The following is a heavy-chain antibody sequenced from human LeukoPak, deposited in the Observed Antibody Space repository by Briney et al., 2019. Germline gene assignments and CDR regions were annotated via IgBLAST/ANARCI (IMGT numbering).Heavy chain of an antibody. Sequence: PGGSLRLSCAAPGFTFSSYSMSWVRQAPGKGLEWVSGMSGSGDYTYCTDSVKGRFTISRDNSKSTLYLQMNSLRAEDTAVYYCAKASVIVASPLDYWGQGTLVTVSS. CDR2: MSGSGDYT. V-gene: IGHV3-23*01. J-gene: IGHJ4*02. CDR3: AKASVIVASPLDY. CDR1: GFTFSSYS. D-gene: IGHD5-12*01.